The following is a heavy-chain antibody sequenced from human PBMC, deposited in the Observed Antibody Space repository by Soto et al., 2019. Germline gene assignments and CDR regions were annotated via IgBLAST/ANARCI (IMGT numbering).Heavy chain of an antibody. D-gene: IGHD5-18*01. Sequence: ASVKVSFKASGGTFSSYGISWLRQAPGQGLEWMGWISAYNGNTNYAQKLQGRVTMTTDTSTSTAYMELRSLRSDDTAVYYCARGNGYSMDHYGMDVWGQGTTVTVSS. J-gene: IGHJ6*02. CDR2: ISAYNGNT. CDR3: ARGNGYSMDHYGMDV. V-gene: IGHV1-18*01. CDR1: GGTFSSYG.